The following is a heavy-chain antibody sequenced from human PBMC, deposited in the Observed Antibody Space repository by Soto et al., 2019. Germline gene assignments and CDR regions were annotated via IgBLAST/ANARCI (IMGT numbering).Heavy chain of an antibody. CDR1: GYTFTSYL. CDR2: INAGNGNT. V-gene: IGHV1-3*01. D-gene: IGHD5-18*01. J-gene: IGHJ4*02. Sequence: ASVTDSCKASGYTFTSYLMHWGIQAPGQRLEWMGWINAGNGNTKYSQKFQGRVTITRDTSASTAYMELSSLRSEDTAVYYCARDPGYSYGYNWGQGTLVTVSS. CDR3: ARDPGYSYGYN.